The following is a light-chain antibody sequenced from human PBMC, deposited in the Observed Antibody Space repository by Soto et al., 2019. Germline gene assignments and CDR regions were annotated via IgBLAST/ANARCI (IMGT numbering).Light chain of an antibody. V-gene: IGKV1-39*01. CDR1: QTISSH. CDR2: GAS. Sequence: DFQMTQSPSSLSASLGDRVTITCRASQTISSHLNWYHQKPGKAPKLLIYGASSLQSGVPSRFSGSGSRTDFTLTISSLQPEDFATYYCQQSYSIPYTFGQGTKLEIK. J-gene: IGKJ2*01. CDR3: QQSYSIPYT.